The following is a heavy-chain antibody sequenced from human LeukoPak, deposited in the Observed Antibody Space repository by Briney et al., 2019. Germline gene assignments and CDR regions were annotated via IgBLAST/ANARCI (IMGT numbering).Heavy chain of an antibody. Sequence: SETLSLTCTVSGGSLSSSSYYWGWLRQPPGKGVEWVGSIYYSGSTYYNPSLKSRVTISVDTSKNQFSLKLSSVTAADTAVYYCARVSLLWFGELYQYNWFDPWGQGTLVTVSS. CDR3: ARVSLLWFGELYQYNWFDP. D-gene: IGHD3-10*01. CDR2: IYYSGST. CDR1: GGSLSSSSYY. J-gene: IGHJ5*02. V-gene: IGHV4-39*07.